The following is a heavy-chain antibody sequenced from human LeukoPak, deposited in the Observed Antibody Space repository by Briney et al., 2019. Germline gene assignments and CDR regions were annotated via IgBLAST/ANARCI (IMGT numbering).Heavy chain of an antibody. V-gene: IGHV4-4*08. Sequence: SETLSLTCTVSSGSISSYYWSWIRQPPGKGLEWIGYIYTSGSTNYNPSLKSRVTISVDTSKNQFSLKLSSVTAADTAVYYCARRLGQYIAVAGPKAKNWFDPWGQGTLVTVSS. CDR1: SGSISSYY. J-gene: IGHJ5*02. CDR2: IYTSGST. CDR3: ARRLGQYIAVAGPKAKNWFDP. D-gene: IGHD6-19*01.